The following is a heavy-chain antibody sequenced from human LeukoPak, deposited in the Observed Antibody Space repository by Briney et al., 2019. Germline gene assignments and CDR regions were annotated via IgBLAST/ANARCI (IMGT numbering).Heavy chain of an antibody. D-gene: IGHD4-17*01. V-gene: IGHV3-66*01. J-gene: IGHJ4*02. CDR1: GFTVSSNY. CDR3: VNSRMTTVTAFDY. CDR2: IYSGGST. Sequence: GGSLRLSCAASGFTVSSNYMSWVRQAPGKGLEWVSVIYSGGSTYYADSVKGRFTISRDNSKNTLYLRMSSLRAEDTAVYYCVNSRMTTVTAFDYWGQGTLVTVSS.